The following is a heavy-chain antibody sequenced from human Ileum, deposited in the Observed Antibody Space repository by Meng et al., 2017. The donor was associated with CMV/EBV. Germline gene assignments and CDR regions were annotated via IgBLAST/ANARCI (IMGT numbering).Heavy chain of an antibody. CDR2: INPNSGGT. J-gene: IGHJ5*02. CDR3: ARAMDIVVVPAAISEWFDP. CDR1: GYTFADYYF. D-gene: IGHD2-2*02. Sequence: ASVKVSCKASGYTFADYYFIQWMRQAPGQGLEWMGWINPNSGGTNYAQKFQGRVTMTRDTSISTAYMELSRLRSDDTAVYYCARAMDIVVVPAAISEWFDPWGQGTLVTVSS. V-gene: IGHV1-2*02.